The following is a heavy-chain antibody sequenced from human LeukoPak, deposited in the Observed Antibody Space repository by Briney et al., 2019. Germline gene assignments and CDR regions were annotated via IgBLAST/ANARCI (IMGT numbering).Heavy chain of an antibody. CDR1: GYTFTGYY. J-gene: IGHJ4*02. D-gene: IGHD2-15*01. Sequence: SVKVSCXASGYTFTGYYMHWVRQASGQGLEWMGRIIPIFGTANYAQKFQGRVTITTDESTSTAYMELSSLRSEDTAVYYCARDLGGSSGYWGQGTLVTVSS. CDR2: IIPIFGTA. V-gene: IGHV1-69*05. CDR3: ARDLGGSSGY.